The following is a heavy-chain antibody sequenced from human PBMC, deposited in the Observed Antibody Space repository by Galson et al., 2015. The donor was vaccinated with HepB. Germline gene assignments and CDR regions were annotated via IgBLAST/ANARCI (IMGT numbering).Heavy chain of an antibody. J-gene: IGHJ6*03. Sequence: LSLTCAVYGGSFSGYYWSWIRQPPGKGLEWIGEINHSGSTNYNPSLKSRVTISVDTSKNQFSLKLSSVTAADTAVYYCARGLKQLARGWYYYYMDVWGKGTTVTVSS. D-gene: IGHD6-6*01. CDR2: INHSGST. V-gene: IGHV4-34*01. CDR1: GGSFSGYY. CDR3: ARGLKQLARGWYYYYMDV.